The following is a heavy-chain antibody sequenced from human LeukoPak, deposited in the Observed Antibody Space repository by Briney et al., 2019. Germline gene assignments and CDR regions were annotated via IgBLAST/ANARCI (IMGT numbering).Heavy chain of an antibody. CDR2: IYYSGST. Sequence: TSETLPLTCTVSGGSISSSSYYWGWIRQPPGKGLEWIGSIYYSGSTYYNPSLKSRVTISVDTSRNQFSLKLSSVTAADTAVYYCARQVVVVPAAIFPSAFDIWGQGTMVTVSS. J-gene: IGHJ3*02. CDR1: GGSISSSSYY. CDR3: ARQVVVVPAAIFPSAFDI. D-gene: IGHD2-2*01. V-gene: IGHV4-39*01.